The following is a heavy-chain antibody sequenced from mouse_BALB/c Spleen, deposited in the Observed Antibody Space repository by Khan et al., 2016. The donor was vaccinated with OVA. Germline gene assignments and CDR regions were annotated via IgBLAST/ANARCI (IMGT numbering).Heavy chain of an antibody. V-gene: IGHV5-6*01. Sequence: EVELVESGGDSVRPGGSLKLSCPASGFIFSAFGISWVRQSPDKGPGWAATINSDGYYTYYPDSLKGRFIISRDNAKNTLYLQVRSMKSEDTAMYYGASHLGGSFAYWGQGTLVTVSA. CDR3: ASHLGGSFAY. J-gene: IGHJ3*01. CDR1: GFIFSAFG. CDR2: INSDGYYT. D-gene: IGHD1-1*02.